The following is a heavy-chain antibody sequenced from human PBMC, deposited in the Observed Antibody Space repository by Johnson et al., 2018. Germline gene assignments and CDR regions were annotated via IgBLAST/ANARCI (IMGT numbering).Heavy chain of an antibody. CDR2: ISHDGGST. V-gene: IGHV3-23*04. D-gene: IGHD2-2*01. CDR3: AKPAFDDAFDI. J-gene: IGHJ3*02. CDR1: GFTFSSYA. Sequence: VQLVESGGGLVQPGGSLRLSCAASGFTFSSYALSWVRQAPGKGLEWVSGISHDGGSTYYADSVKGRFTISRDSSKPTVHLQMNSLRAEDTAIYYCAKPAFDDAFDIWGQGIMVIVSS.